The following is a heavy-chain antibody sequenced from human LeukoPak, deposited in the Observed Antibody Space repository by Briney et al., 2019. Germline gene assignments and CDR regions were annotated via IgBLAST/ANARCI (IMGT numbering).Heavy chain of an antibody. CDR3: AEDLWFGELKPANFGY. CDR1: GFTFSSYA. J-gene: IGHJ4*02. CDR2: ISGSGGST. D-gene: IGHD3-10*01. V-gene: IGHV3-23*01. Sequence: QAGGSLRLSCAASGFTFSSYAMSWVRQAPGKGLEWVSTISGSGGSTYYADSVKGRFTISRDNSKNTLYLQMNSLRAEDTAVYYCAEDLWFGELKPANFGYWGQGTLVTVSS.